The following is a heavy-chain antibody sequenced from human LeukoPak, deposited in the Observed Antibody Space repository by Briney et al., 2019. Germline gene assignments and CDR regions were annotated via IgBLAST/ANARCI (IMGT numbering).Heavy chain of an antibody. Sequence: GGSLRLSCAASGFTVSFKYMSWVRQAPGKGLEWVSTIYSGGSTYYADSVKGRFTISRDNSKNTLYLQMNSLRAEDTAVYYCAKDYSTPDAYWGQGTLVTVSS. D-gene: IGHD2-8*01. CDR3: AKDYSTPDAY. J-gene: IGHJ4*02. V-gene: IGHV3-53*01. CDR2: IYSGGST. CDR1: GFTVSFKY.